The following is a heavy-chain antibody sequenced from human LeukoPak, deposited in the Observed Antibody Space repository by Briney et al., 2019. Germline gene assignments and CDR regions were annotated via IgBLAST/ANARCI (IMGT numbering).Heavy chain of an antibody. CDR1: DDSISSGAYY. CDR3: AGVIAVTGSFDY. V-gene: IGHV4-30-2*01. CDR2: INHSGST. D-gene: IGHD6-19*01. Sequence: SETLSLTCTVSDDSISSGAYYWTWIRQPPGKGLEWIGEINHSGSTNYNPSLKSRVTISVDTSKNQFSLKLSSVTAADTAVYYCAGVIAVTGSFDYWGQGTLVTVSS. J-gene: IGHJ4*02.